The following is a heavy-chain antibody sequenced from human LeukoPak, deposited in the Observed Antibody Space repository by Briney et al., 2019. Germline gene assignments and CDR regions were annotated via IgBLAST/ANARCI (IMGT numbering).Heavy chain of an antibody. V-gene: IGHV3-7*01. J-gene: IGHJ4*02. CDR3: ARDWNSGYDSFDY. Sequence: GGSLRLSCAASGFIFTDYWMYWVRQAPGRGLAWVANIKEDGSEKNYVDSVKGRFTISRDNAKNSLYLQMNSLRAEDTAVYYCARDWNSGYDSFDYWGQGTLVTVSS. D-gene: IGHD5-12*01. CDR2: IKEDGSEK. CDR1: GFIFTDYW.